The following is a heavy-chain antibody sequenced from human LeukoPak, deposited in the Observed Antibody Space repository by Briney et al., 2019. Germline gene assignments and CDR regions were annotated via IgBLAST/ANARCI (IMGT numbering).Heavy chain of an antibody. CDR2: ISAYNGNT. CDR3: ARVSGIRMVRGVIIPAFDI. Sequence: ASVKVSCKASGYTFTSYGISWVRQAPGQGLEWMGWISAYNGNTNYAQKLQGRVTMTTDTSTSTAYMELRSLRSDDTAVYYCARVSGIRMVRGVIIPAFDIWGRGTMVTVSP. V-gene: IGHV1-18*01. CDR1: GYTFTSYG. D-gene: IGHD3-10*01. J-gene: IGHJ3*02.